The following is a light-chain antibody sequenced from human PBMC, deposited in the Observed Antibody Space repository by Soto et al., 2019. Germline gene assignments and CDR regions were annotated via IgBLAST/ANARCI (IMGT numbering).Light chain of an antibody. J-gene: IGLJ2*01. CDR2: DVS. V-gene: IGLV2-14*01. Sequence: QSVLTQPASVSGSPGQSITISCTGTSSDVGGYNYVSWYQQHPGKAPKLMIYDVSNRPSGVSNRFSGYKSGNTASLTISGLQAEDEADYYCSSYTSSSTSVVFGGGTKLTVL. CDR1: SSDVGGYNY. CDR3: SSYTSSSTSVV.